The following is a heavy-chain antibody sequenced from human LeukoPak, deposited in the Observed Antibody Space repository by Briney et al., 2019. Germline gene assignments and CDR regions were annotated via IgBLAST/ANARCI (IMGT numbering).Heavy chain of an antibody. J-gene: IGHJ4*02. V-gene: IGHV3-9*01. CDR3: AKDFTAMVRGGDY. D-gene: IGHD5-18*01. Sequence: GGSLRLSCAASGFTFDDYAMHWVRQAPGKGLEWVSGISWNSGSIGYADSVKGRFTISRDNAKNSLYLQMNSLRAEDTALYYCAKDFTAMVRGGDYWGQGTLVTVS. CDR2: ISWNSGSI. CDR1: GFTFDDYA.